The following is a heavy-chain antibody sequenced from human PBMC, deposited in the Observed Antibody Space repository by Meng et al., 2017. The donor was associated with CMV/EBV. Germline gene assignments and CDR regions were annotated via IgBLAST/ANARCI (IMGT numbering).Heavy chain of an antibody. V-gene: IGHV4-61*02. J-gene: IGHJ4*02. D-gene: IGHD3-22*01. CDR2: IYTSGST. Sequence: QVRLQASGPRLVKPSQTLSLTCTVSGGSISSGSYYWSWIRQPAGKGPEWIGRIYTSGSTNYNPSLKSRVTISVDASKNQFSLKLSSVTAADTAVYYCARERVGGAYYYDSSGYYLLFDYWGQGTLVTVSS. CDR3: ARERVGGAYYYDSSGYYLLFDY. CDR1: GGSISSGSYY.